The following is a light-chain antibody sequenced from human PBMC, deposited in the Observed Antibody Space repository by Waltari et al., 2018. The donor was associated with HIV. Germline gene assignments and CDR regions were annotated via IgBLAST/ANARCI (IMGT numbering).Light chain of an antibody. Sequence: IVMTQSPDSLGVSLGERATIKCKSSQSLLHTSDNKNYLAWYQQKLGQSHKLLIYWASTRESGVPDRFSGSGSGADFTLTINGLRTEDVATYYCQQYFGVPITFGGGTKIDIK. CDR1: QSLLHTSDNKNY. V-gene: IGKV4-1*01. J-gene: IGKJ4*01. CDR3: QQYFGVPIT. CDR2: WAS.